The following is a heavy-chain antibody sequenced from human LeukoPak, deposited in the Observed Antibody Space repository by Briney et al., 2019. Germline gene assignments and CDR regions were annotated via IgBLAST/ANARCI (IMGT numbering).Heavy chain of an antibody. CDR1: GGSIRSSSYY. Sequence: SSTMSLSCTVSGGSIRSSSYYWGWIRQPPGKGLEWIGCIYYTGSTYYNPSLKSRVTISVDTSKTHFSLKLTSVTPADTAVYYCARTAKYYYGSETYYFFDYWGQGTLVTVSS. CDR2: IYYTGST. J-gene: IGHJ4*02. CDR3: ARTAKYYYGSETYYFFDY. V-gene: IGHV4-39*02. D-gene: IGHD3-10*01.